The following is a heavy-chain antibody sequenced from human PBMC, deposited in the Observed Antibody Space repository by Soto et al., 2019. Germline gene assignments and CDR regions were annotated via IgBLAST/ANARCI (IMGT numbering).Heavy chain of an antibody. J-gene: IGHJ4*02. CDR2: INPNSGGT. D-gene: IGHD3-22*01. V-gene: IGHV1-2*04. CDR1: GYTFTGYY. Sequence: ASVKVSCKASGYTFTGYYMHWVRQAPGQGLEWMGWINPNSGGTNYAQKFQGWVTMTRDTSISTAYMELSRLRSDDTAVYYCARVMRSGGSGYSPYYYFDYWGQGTLVTVSS. CDR3: ARVMRSGGSGYSPYYYFDY.